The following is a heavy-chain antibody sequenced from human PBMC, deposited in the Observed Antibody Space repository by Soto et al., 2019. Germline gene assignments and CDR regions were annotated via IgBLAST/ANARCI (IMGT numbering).Heavy chain of an antibody. D-gene: IGHD6-19*01. J-gene: IGHJ4*02. Sequence: EVQLVESGGGLVQPGGSLRLSCVASGFTFSTDSMNWVRQAPGKGLEWVAHISNSGATRYYADSVKGRFTISRDNSKTSLYLQMGSLRNEDTAVYYCAMFFGSGFDYWGQGTLVTVSS. CDR1: GFTFSTDS. CDR3: AMFFGSGFDY. V-gene: IGHV3-48*02. CDR2: ISNSGATR.